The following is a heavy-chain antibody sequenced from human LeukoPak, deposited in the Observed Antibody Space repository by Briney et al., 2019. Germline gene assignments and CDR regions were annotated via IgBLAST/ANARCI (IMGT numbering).Heavy chain of an antibody. CDR1: GFTFSSSA. Sequence: GGSLRLSCADSGFTFSSSAMSWVRQAPGKGLEWVSAITGSGGSTYYADSVKGRFTISRDNSKNTLYLRMNSLRADDTAVYYCAKDGSIAVAGLLDYWGQGTLVTVSS. J-gene: IGHJ4*02. V-gene: IGHV3-23*01. CDR3: AKDGSIAVAGLLDY. CDR2: ITGSGGST. D-gene: IGHD6-19*01.